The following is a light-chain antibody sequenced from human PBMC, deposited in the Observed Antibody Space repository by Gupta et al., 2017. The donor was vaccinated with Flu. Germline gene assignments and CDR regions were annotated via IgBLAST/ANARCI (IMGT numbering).Light chain of an antibody. Sequence: SSDIGAYNYVSWYQQFPGKAPKLVIYDVSYRPSGVSARFSGSKSGNTASLTISGLQAEDEAEYYCISYTSSTTYVFGTGTLVTVL. V-gene: IGLV2-14*04. CDR1: SSDIGAYNY. CDR2: DVS. CDR3: ISYTSSTTYV. J-gene: IGLJ1*01.